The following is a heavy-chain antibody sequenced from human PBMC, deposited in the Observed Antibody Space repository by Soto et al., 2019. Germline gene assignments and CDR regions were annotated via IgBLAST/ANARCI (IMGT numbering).Heavy chain of an antibody. D-gene: IGHD5-18*01. CDR3: ARARTAMVLYYFDY. J-gene: IGHJ4*02. V-gene: IGHV2-70*01. CDR2: IDWDDDK. Sequence: VSGPTLVNPTQTLTLTCTFSGFSLSTSGMCVSWIRQPPGKALEWLALIDWDDDKYYSTSLKTRLTISKDTSKNQVVLTMTNMDPVDTATYYCARARTAMVLYYFDYWGQGTLVTVSS. CDR1: GFSLSTSGMC.